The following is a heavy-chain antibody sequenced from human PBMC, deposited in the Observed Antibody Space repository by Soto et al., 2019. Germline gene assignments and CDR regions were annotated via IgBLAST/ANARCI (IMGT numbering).Heavy chain of an antibody. CDR3: ARDLAYCSGGSCYSVWLD. Sequence: QVQLVQSGAEVKKPGSSVKVSCKASGGTFSSYAISWVRQAPGQGLEWMGGIIPIFGTANYAQKFQGRVTITADESTSTAYMELSSLRSEDTAVYYCARDLAYCSGGSCYSVWLDWGQGTLVTVSS. CDR1: GGTFSSYA. J-gene: IGHJ4*02. D-gene: IGHD2-15*01. V-gene: IGHV1-69*12. CDR2: IIPIFGTA.